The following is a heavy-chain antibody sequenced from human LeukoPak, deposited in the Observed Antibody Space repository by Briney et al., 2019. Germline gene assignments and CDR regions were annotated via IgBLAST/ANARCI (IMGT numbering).Heavy chain of an antibody. CDR2: ISNSSSAV. CDR1: GFTISNYN. D-gene: IGHD2-21*02. Sequence: PGGSLRHSCAASGFTISNYNMNWVRQAPGKGLERVSYISNSSSAVYYADSVKGRLAISRDNGKNSLFLQMNSLRDEDTAVYYCAKEGGPGGYGGDVLNWFDPWGQGTLVTVSS. CDR3: AKEGGPGGYGGDVLNWFDP. V-gene: IGHV3-48*02. J-gene: IGHJ5*02.